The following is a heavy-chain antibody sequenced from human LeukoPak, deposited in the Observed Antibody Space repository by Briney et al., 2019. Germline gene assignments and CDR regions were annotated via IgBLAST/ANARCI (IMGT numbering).Heavy chain of an antibody. J-gene: IGHJ6*03. Sequence: GGSLRLSCAASGFTFSSYGMHWVRQAPGKGLEWVAFIRYDGSNKYYADSVKGRFTISRDNSKNTLYLQMNSLRAEDTAVYYCAKVGIVVVPAAPNYYYMDVWGKGTTVTVSS. D-gene: IGHD2-2*01. CDR3: AKVGIVVVPAAPNYYYMDV. CDR1: GFTFSSYG. CDR2: IRYDGSNK. V-gene: IGHV3-30*02.